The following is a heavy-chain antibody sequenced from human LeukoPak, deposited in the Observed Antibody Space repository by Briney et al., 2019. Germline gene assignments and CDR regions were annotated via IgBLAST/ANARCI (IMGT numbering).Heavy chain of an antibody. V-gene: IGHV3-30*02. CDR2: IRYDGSNK. CDR3: AKDLSQYDSSGYRYFDY. CDR1: GFTFSSYG. D-gene: IGHD3-22*01. Sequence: GGSLRLSCAASGFTFSSYGMHWVRQAPGKGLEWVAFIRYDGSNKYYADSVKGRFTISRDNSKNTLYLQMNSLRAEDTAVYYCAKDLSQYDSSGYRYFDYWGQGSLVTVSS. J-gene: IGHJ4*02.